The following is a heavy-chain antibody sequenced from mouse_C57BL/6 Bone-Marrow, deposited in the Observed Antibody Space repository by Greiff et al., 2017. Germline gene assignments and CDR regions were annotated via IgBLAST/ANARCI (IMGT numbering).Heavy chain of an antibody. CDR3: AKRLPYYCDY. V-gene: IGHV1-55*01. Sequence: QVQLKQPGAELVKPGASVKMSCKASGYTFTSYWITWVKQSPGQGLEWIGDIYPGSGSTNYNEKFKSKATLTVDTSSSTAYMQLSSLTSEDSAVYYCAKRLPYYCDYWGQGTTLTVSA. CDR1: GYTFTSYW. J-gene: IGHJ2*01. CDR2: IYPGSGST. D-gene: IGHD3-2*02.